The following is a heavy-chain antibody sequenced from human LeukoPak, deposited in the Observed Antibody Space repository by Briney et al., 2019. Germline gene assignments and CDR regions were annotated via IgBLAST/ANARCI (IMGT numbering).Heavy chain of an antibody. Sequence: GGSLTPSCAASGFTFSSYAMSWVRPAPGKGLEWVSAISGSGGSTYYADSVKGRVTISRDNSKNTLYLQMNSLRAEDTAVYCCAKDTGAWIQLSGRVLGWFDRRLEGSMVSVSS. J-gene: IGHJ5*02. D-gene: IGHD5-18*01. CDR1: GFTFSSYA. V-gene: IGHV3-23*01. CDR2: ISGSGGST. CDR3: AKDTGAWIQLSGRVLGWFDR.